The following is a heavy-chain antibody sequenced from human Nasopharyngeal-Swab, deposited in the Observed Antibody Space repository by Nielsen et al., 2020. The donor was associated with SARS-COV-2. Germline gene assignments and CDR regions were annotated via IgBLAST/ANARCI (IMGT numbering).Heavy chain of an antibody. D-gene: IGHD3-9*01. Sequence: WIRQPPGKGLEWIGYIYYSGSTYYNPSLKSRVTISVDTSKNQFSLKLSSVTAADTAVYYCARVRPYYDILTGYYTKNGEYYGMDVWGQGTTVTVSS. CDR3: ARVRPYYDILTGYYTKNGEYYGMDV. V-gene: IGHV4-31*02. J-gene: IGHJ6*02. CDR2: IYYSGST.